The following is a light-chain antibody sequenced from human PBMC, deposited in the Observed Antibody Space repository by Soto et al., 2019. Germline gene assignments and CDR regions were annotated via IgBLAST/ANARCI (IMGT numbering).Light chain of an antibody. CDR3: QQYENYWT. CDR1: QTISSW. Sequence: DIHMTQSPFRLCASVGYRVNITCRASQTISSWLAWYQQIPGKAPKLLIYDASNLESGVPSRLSGSGSGTEFTITISSLQPEDFAVYYCQQYENYWTFGQGTKVDIK. V-gene: IGKV1-5*01. J-gene: IGKJ1*01. CDR2: DAS.